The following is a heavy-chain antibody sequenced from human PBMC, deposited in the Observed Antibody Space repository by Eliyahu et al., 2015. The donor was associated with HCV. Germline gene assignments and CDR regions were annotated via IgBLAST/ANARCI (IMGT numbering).Heavy chain of an antibody. D-gene: IGHD5-12*01. CDR2: IYYSGST. J-gene: IGHJ4*02. CDR3: ARGYSGYDSVDY. Sequence: QVQLQESGPGLVKPSETLSLTCTVSGGSISSYYWSWXRQPPGKGLEWIGYIYYSGSTNYNPPLKSRVTISVDTSKNQFSLKLSSVTAADTAVYYCARGYSGYDSVDYWGQGTLVTVSS. CDR1: GGSISSYY. V-gene: IGHV4-59*01.